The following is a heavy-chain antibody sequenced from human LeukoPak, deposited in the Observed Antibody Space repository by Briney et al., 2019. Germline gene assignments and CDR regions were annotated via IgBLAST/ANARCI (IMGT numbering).Heavy chain of an antibody. D-gene: IGHD1-1*01. CDR1: GYTFTSYG. V-gene: IGHV1-18*01. J-gene: IGHJ6*03. CDR2: ISAYNGNT. CDR3: ARAAGTTLLYYYMDV. Sequence: ASVKVSCKASGYTFTSYGISWVRQAPGQGLEWMGWISAYNGNTNYAQKLQGRVTMTTDTSTSTAYMELSSLRSEDTAVYYCARAAGTTLLYYYMDVWGKGTTVTVSS.